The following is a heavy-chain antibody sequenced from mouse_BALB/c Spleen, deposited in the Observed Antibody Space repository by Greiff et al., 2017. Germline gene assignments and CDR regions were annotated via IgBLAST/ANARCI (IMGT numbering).Heavy chain of an antibody. J-gene: IGHJ3*01. CDR2: ISYSGST. CDR3: ARYVHGGSYGFAY. CDR1: GDSITSGY. V-gene: IGHV3-8*02. D-gene: IGHD1-1*02. Sequence: EVQLQESGPSLVKPSQTLSLTCSVTGDSITSGYWNWIRKFPGNKLEYMGYISYSGSTYYNPSLKSRISITRDTSKNQYYLQLNSVTTEDTATYYCARYVHGGSYGFAYWGQGTLVTVSA.